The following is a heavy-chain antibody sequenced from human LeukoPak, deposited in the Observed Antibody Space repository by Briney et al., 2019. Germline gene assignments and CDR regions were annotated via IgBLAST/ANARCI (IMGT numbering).Heavy chain of an antibody. J-gene: IGHJ4*02. CDR2: IWYDGSNK. CDR1: GFTFSSYG. D-gene: IGHD5-12*01. CDR3: ARALRPDSGYEFYY. Sequence: PGRSLRLSCAASGFTFSSYGMHWVRQAPGKGLEWVAVIWYDGSNKYYADSVKGRFTISRDNSKNTLYLQMNSLRAEDTAVYYCARALRPDSGYEFYYWGQGTLVTVSS. V-gene: IGHV3-33*01.